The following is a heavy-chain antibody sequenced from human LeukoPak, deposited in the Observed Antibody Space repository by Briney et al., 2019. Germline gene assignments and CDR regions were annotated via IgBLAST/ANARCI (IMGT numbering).Heavy chain of an antibody. CDR2: IYYSGST. V-gene: IGHV4-39*01. J-gene: IGHJ5*02. D-gene: IGHD3-3*01. CDR1: GGSISSSSYY. Sequence: PSETLSLTCTVSGGSISSSSYYWGWIRQPPGKGLEWIGSIYYSGSTYCNPSLKSRVTISVDTSKNQFSLKLSSVTAADTAVYYCASSYYDFWSANNWFDPWGQGTLVTVSS. CDR3: ASSYYDFWSANNWFDP.